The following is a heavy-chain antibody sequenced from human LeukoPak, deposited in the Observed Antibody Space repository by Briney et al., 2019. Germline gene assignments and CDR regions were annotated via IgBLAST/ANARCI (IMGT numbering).Heavy chain of an antibody. Sequence: PSETLSLTCAVSGGSVSSGGYSWSWIRQPPGKGLVWIGCIYTSGSTNYNPSLKSRVTMSVDTSKNQFSLKLSSVTAADTAVYYCARGYDILTGYYGGNWFDPWGQGTLVTVSS. CDR1: GGSVSSGGYS. D-gene: IGHD3-9*01. V-gene: IGHV4-61*08. CDR3: ARGYDILTGYYGGNWFDP. J-gene: IGHJ5*02. CDR2: IYTSGST.